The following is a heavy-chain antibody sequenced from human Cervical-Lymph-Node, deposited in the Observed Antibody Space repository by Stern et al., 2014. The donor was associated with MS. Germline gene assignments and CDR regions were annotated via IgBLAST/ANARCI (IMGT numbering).Heavy chain of an antibody. V-gene: IGHV1-18*01. CDR3: ARGLLGSENAFDI. CDR1: GYTFTSYG. CDR2: ISAYNGNS. Sequence: QLVQSGAEEKKPRASVKVFSKASGYTFTSYGIRWVRQAPGQGLAWLGWISAYNGNSNYAQKLQSRVTMTTDTSTSTAYMELRSLRSDDTAVYYCARGLLGSENAFDIWGQGTIVTVSS. J-gene: IGHJ3*02. D-gene: IGHD2-15*01.